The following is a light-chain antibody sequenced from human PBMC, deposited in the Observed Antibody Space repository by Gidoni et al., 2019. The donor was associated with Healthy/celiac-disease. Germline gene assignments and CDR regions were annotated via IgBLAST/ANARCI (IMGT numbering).Light chain of an antibody. CDR3: QQYYSYPPT. CDR1: QGISSY. CDR2: AAS. V-gene: IGKV1-8*01. Sequence: AIRITQSPSSLSASTGDRVTITCRASQGISSYLAWYQQKPGKAPKLLIYAASTLQSGVPSRFSGSESGTDLTLTISCLQSEDFATYYCQQYYSYPPTFGQGTKVEIK. J-gene: IGKJ1*01.